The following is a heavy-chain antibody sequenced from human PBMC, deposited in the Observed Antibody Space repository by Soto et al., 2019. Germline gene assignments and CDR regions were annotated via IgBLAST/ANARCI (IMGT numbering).Heavy chain of an antibody. D-gene: IGHD6-13*01. CDR3: AKSIAAAGTGY. CDR2: ISGSSGRT. CDR1: GFTFSSYV. V-gene: IGHV3-23*01. J-gene: IGHJ4*02. Sequence: EVQLLESGGGLVQPGGSLRLSCAASGFTFSSYVMTWVRQAPGKGLEWVSGISGSSGRTYYADSVKGRFTISRDTSKNTLDLQMNSLRAEDTAVYYCAKSIAAAGTGYWGQGTLVTVSS.